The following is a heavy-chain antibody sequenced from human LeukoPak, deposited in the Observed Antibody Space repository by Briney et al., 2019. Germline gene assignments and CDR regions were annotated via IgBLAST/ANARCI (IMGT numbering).Heavy chain of an antibody. D-gene: IGHD3-10*01. CDR1: GGTFSSYA. J-gene: IGHJ6*02. V-gene: IGHV1-2*02. CDR3: ARADLWFGELLGLGYYYYGMDV. Sequence: ASVKVSCKASGGTFSSYAISWVRQAPGQGLEWMGWINPNSGGTNYAQKFQGRVTMTRDTSISTAYMELSRLRSDDTAVYYCARADLWFGELLGLGYYYYGMDVWGQGTTVTVSS. CDR2: INPNSGGT.